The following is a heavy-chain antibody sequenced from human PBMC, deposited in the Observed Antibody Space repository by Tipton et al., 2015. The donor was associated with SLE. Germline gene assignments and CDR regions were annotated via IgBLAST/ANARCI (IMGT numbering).Heavy chain of an antibody. Sequence: RSLRLSCAASGFTFSSYAMHWVRQAPGKGLEWVAVISYDGSNKYYADSVKGRFTISRDNSKNTLYLQMNSLRAEDTAVYYCARFRGYSSGWFDHWGQGTLVTVSS. V-gene: IGHV3-30*04. CDR3: ARFRGYSSGWFDH. D-gene: IGHD5-18*01. CDR1: GFTFSSYA. J-gene: IGHJ5*02. CDR2: ISYDGSNK.